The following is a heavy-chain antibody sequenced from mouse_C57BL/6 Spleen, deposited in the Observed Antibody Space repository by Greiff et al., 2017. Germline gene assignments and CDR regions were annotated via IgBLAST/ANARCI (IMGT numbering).Heavy chain of an antibody. CDR1: GYTFTSYT. V-gene: IGHV1-4*01. J-gene: IGHJ4*01. D-gene: IGHD2-3*01. CDR2: INPSSGYT. Sequence: VQLQQSGAELARPGASVKMSCKASGYTFTSYTMHWVKQRPGQGLEWIGYINPSSGYTNYNQKFKDKATLTADKSSSTAYMQLSSLTSEDSAVYYCARFDDGYYRYAMDYWGQGTSVTVSS. CDR3: ARFDDGYYRYAMDY.